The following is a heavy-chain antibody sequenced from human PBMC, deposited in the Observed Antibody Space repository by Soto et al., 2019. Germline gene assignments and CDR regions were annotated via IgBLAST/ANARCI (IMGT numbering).Heavy chain of an antibody. CDR3: AREAGAYYDVWSGYFHNWFDP. Sequence: QVQLQESGPGLVKPSETLSLTCTVSGGSVSSGSYYWSWIRQPPGKGLEWIGYIYYSGSTNYNPSLKSRVTISVDTAKNQFSLKLSSVTAADTAVYYCAREAGAYYDVWSGYFHNWFDPWGQGTLVTVSS. J-gene: IGHJ5*02. V-gene: IGHV4-61*01. CDR1: GGSVSSGSYY. CDR2: IYYSGST. D-gene: IGHD3-3*01.